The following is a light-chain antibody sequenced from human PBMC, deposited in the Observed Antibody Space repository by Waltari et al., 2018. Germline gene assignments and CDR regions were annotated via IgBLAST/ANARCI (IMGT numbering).Light chain of an antibody. CDR1: GGSIVNNY. V-gene: IGLV6-57*04. Sequence: NFLLTQPHSVSESPGTTVIISCTRSGGSIVNNYVQWYQHRPGSAPSIVIYEDDQRPSGVPDRFSGSIDSSSNSASLTISGLKTEDEADYYCQSYTSSAVFGGGTKLTV. CDR2: EDD. J-gene: IGLJ3*02. CDR3: QSYTSSAV.